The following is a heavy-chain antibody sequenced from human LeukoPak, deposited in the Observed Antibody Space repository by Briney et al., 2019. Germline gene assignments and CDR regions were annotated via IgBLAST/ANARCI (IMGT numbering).Heavy chain of an antibody. D-gene: IGHD5-18*01. Sequence: PGGSLRLSCAASGFTFSSYAMTWVRQAPGQGLEWVSVTSGSGNSTFYADSVKGRFTISRDNSKNTLYLQMNSLRVEDTAIYHCAKDQEYSYGAARGFFDYWGQGTLVTVSS. V-gene: IGHV3-23*01. CDR2: TSGSGNST. CDR3: AKDQEYSYGAARGFFDY. J-gene: IGHJ4*02. CDR1: GFTFSSYA.